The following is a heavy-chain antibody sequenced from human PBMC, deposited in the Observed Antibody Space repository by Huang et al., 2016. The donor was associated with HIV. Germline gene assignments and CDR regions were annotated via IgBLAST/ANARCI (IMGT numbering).Heavy chain of an antibody. CDR3: AKDGADEEWDIDY. Sequence: VQLVESGGGVVQPGRSLRLACVASGFSFSTYGLHGVRQAPGKGRGWVAVISDDGSNKYYAHCVKGRFTISRDTSENKVYLQMNSLRHEDTAVYYCAKDGADEEWDIDYWGQGTLFTVSS. V-gene: IGHV3-30*18. CDR1: GFSFSTYG. CDR2: ISDDGSNK. J-gene: IGHJ4*02. D-gene: IGHD1-26*01.